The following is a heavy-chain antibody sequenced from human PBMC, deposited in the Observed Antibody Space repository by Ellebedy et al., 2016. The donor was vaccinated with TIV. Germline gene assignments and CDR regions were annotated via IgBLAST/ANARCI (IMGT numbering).Heavy chain of an antibody. V-gene: IGHV3-30*02. D-gene: IGHD5-12*01. J-gene: IGHJ6*02. Sequence: GESLKISCAASGFSASGMHWVRQAPGKGLEWVAFIRSDRSATYYADSARGRFTISRDDSKNTLYLQMKSLRVEDTAVYYCLKGAYPVATVMAVWGQGTTVTVSS. CDR2: IRSDRSAT. CDR1: GFSASG. CDR3: LKGAYPVATVMAV.